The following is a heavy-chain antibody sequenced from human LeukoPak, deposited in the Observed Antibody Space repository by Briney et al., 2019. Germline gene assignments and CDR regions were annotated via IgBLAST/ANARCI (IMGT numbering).Heavy chain of an antibody. J-gene: IGHJ4*02. CDR2: IYPGDSET. CDR1: GYRFSSYW. V-gene: IGHV5-51*01. CDR3: MRALGYCSSGSCYYYDY. D-gene: IGHD2-15*01. Sequence: GESLKISCKGSGYRFSSYWIGRVRRMPGKGREWMGIIYPGDSETRYSPSFQGPVTISADKSISTAYLQRSSLKASDTAMYYCMRALGYCSSGSCYYYDYWGQGTLVTVSS.